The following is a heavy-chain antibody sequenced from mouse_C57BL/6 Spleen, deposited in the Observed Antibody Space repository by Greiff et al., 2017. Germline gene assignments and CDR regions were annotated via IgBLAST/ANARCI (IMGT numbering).Heavy chain of an antibody. D-gene: IGHD1-1*01. CDR3: ARRDGSSYFDY. Sequence: VQLKQSGPVLVKPGASVKMSCKASGYTFTDYYMNWVKQSHGKSLEWIGVINPYNGGTSYNQKFKGKATLTVDKSSSTAYMELNSLTSEDSAVYYCARRDGSSYFDYWGQGTTLTVSS. CDR1: GYTFTDYY. CDR2: INPYNGGT. V-gene: IGHV1-19*01. J-gene: IGHJ2*01.